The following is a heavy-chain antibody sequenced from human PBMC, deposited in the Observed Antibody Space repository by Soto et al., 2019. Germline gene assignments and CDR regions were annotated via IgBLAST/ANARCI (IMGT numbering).Heavy chain of an antibody. Sequence: RGSLRLSCAASGFTFSIYAMSWVRQAPGEGLEWVSAISGSVGSTYYADSVKGRFTISRDNSKNTLYLQMNSLRAEDTAVYYCAKMRGDYYDSSGYYYYYFDYWGQGTPVTVSS. CDR3: AKMRGDYYDSSGYYYYYFDY. CDR1: GFTFSIYA. V-gene: IGHV3-23*01. D-gene: IGHD3-22*01. CDR2: ISGSVGST. J-gene: IGHJ4*02.